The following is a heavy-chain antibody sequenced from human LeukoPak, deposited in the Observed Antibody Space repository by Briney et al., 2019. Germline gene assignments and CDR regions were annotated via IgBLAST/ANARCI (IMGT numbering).Heavy chain of an antibody. D-gene: IGHD2-2*03. CDR3: ARSWIGGNWFDP. J-gene: IGHJ5*02. V-gene: IGHV1-2*02. CDR2: INPNSGGT. CDR1: GYTFIGYY. Sequence: ASVKVSCKASGYTFIGYYMHWVRQAPGQGLEWMGWINPNSGGTNYAQKFQGRVTMTRDTSISTAYMELSRLRSDDTAVYYCARSWIGGNWFDPWGQGTLVTVSS.